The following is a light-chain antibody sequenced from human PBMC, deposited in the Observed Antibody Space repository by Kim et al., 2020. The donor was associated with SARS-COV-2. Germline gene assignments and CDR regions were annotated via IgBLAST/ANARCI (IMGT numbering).Light chain of an antibody. CDR3: QGWDSRIYV. J-gene: IGLJ1*01. V-gene: IGLV3-1*01. CDR2: RDN. CDR1: KWGGKN. Sequence: PGETASITCAGDKWGGKNVTWYQKKPGKSPVGLIFRDNRRPTGIPGRFSGSNSGNTATLTISGTQAMDEDNYYCQGWDSRIYVCGTGTKVTDL.